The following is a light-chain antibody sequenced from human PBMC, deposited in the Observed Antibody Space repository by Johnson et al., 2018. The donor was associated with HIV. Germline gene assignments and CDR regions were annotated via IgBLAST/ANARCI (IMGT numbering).Light chain of an antibody. CDR2: ENN. Sequence: QSVLTQPPSVSAAPGQKVTISCSGSSSNIGNNDVSWYQQLPGTAPKLLIYENNKRPSGIPDRFSGSKSGTSATLGITGLQTGDGADYYCGTWDSSLNASYVFGTWTKVTVL. J-gene: IGLJ1*01. V-gene: IGLV1-51*02. CDR3: GTWDSSLNASYV. CDR1: SSNIGNND.